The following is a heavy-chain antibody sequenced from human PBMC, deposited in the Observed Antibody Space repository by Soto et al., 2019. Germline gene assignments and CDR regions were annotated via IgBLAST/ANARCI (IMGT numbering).Heavy chain of an antibody. Sequence: SETLSLTCTVSGSSVSSNNYYWAFIRQPPGKGLEWIGSVYNSGSTYYNPSLKSRLTVSLDTSKNQLSLSLRSVTAADTAVYYCARHPLRFRRKNRSYQDGGKFDHWGHGTLVTVSS. CDR2: VYNSGST. D-gene: IGHD5-12*01. CDR3: ARHPLRFRRKNRSYQDGGKFDH. J-gene: IGHJ4*01. V-gene: IGHV4-39*01. CDR1: GSSVSSNNYY.